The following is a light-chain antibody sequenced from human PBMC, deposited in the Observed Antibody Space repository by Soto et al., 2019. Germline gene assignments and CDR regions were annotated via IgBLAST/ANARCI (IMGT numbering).Light chain of an antibody. CDR1: TSDVGAYNY. CDR2: EVS. J-gene: IGLJ2*01. CDR3: SSYTMSTTII. Sequence: QSALTQPPSASGSPGQSVTISCTGSTSDVGAYNYVAWYQQHPGKAPKLIISEVSNRPSGVSNRFSASKSGNTASLTISGLQAEDEADYYCSSYTMSTTIIFGGGTKLTVL. V-gene: IGLV2-14*01.